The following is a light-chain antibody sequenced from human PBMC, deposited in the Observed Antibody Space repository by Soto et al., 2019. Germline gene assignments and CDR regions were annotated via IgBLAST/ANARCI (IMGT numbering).Light chain of an antibody. CDR3: QQYNNRPPDT. Sequence: EIVMTQSPATLSVSPGERATLSCRASQSVNSNLAWYQQKPGQAPRLLIYGASTRVAGIPARFSGSGSGTEFSLTISSLQSEDFAVYYCQQYNNRPPDTFGQGTTLEIK. V-gene: IGKV3-15*01. CDR2: GAS. J-gene: IGKJ2*01. CDR1: QSVNSN.